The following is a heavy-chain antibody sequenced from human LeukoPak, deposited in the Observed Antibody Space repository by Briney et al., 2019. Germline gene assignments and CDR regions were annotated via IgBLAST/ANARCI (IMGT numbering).Heavy chain of an antibody. CDR3: AREFGLITSH. D-gene: IGHD3/OR15-3a*01. CDR2: ISSSGSTI. V-gene: IGHV3-48*03. Sequence: QPGGSLRLSCAASGFTLSSYEMNWVRQAPGKGLEWVSYISSSGSTIYYADSVKGRFTISRDNAKNSLYLQMNSLRAEDTAVYYCAREFGLITSHWGQGTLVTVSS. CDR1: GFTLSSYE. J-gene: IGHJ1*01.